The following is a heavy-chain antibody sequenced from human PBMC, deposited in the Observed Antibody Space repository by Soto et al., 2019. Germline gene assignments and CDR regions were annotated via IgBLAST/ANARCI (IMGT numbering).Heavy chain of an antibody. CDR3: ATGASSGWHFDY. CDR2: FDPEDGET. J-gene: IGHJ4*02. V-gene: IGHV1-24*01. CDR1: GYTLTELS. Sequence: ASVKVSCKVSGYTLTELSMHWVRQAPGKGLEWMGGFDPEDGETIYAQKFQGRVTMTEDTSTDTAYMELSSLRSEDTAVYYCATGASSGWHFDYWGQGTLVTVSS. D-gene: IGHD6-19*01.